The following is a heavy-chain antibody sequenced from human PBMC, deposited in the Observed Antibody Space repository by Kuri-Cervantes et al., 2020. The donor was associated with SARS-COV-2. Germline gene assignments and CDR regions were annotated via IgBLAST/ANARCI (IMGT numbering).Heavy chain of an antibody. CDR2: IIPIFGTA. Sequence: SVKVSCKASGGTFSSYAISWVRQAPGQGLEWMGGIIPIFGTANYAQKFQGRVTITADESTSTAYMELSSLRSEDTAVYYCARKIGGGYCSGGSCWGMDVWGQGTTVTVSS. D-gene: IGHD2-15*01. CDR1: GGTFSSYA. CDR3: ARKIGGGYCSGGSCWGMDV. V-gene: IGHV1-69*13. J-gene: IGHJ6*02.